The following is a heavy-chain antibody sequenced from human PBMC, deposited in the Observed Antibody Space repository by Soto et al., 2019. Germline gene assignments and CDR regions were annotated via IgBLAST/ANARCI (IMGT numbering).Heavy chain of an antibody. CDR1: GYTFTSYG. J-gene: IGHJ6*02. CDR2: ISAYNGNT. D-gene: IGHD6-19*01. V-gene: IGHV1-18*01. CDR3: AGGWGSGWAEPYYYYGMDV. Sequence: ASVKVSCKASGYTFTSYGISWVRQAPGQGLEWMGWISAYNGNTNYAQKLQGRVTMTTDTSTSTAYMELRSLRSDDTAVYYCAGGWGSGWAEPYYYYGMDVWGQGTTVTVSS.